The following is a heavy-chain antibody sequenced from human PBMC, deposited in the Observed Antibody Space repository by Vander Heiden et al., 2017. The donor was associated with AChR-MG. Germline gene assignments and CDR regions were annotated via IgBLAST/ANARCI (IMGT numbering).Heavy chain of an antibody. CDR3: AREGGGDYVGVMGRVIWANYYYYMDV. V-gene: IGHV1-69*01. CDR1: GGTFRSYA. CDR2: IIPIFGTA. D-gene: IGHD4-17*01. Sequence: QVQLVQSGAEVKKPGSSVKVSCKASGGTFRSYAISWVRQAPGQGLGWMGGIIPIFGTANYAQKFQGRVTITADESTSTAYMELSSLRSEDTAVYYCAREGGGDYVGVMGRVIWANYYYYMDVWGKGTTVTVSS. J-gene: IGHJ6*03.